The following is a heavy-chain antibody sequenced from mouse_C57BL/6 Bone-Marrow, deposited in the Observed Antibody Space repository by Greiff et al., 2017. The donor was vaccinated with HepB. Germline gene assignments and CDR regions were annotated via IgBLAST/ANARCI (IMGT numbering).Heavy chain of an antibody. J-gene: IGHJ3*01. V-gene: IGHV1-50*01. CDR3: ARQLRLRTSAWFAY. Sequence: QVQLQQSGAELVKPGASVKLSCKASGYTFTSYWMQWVKQRPGQGLEWIGEIDPSDSYTNYNQKFKGKATLTVDTSSSTAYMKLISLTSEDSAVYYCARQLRLRTSAWFAYWGQGTLVTVSA. CDR1: GYTFTSYW. D-gene: IGHD3-2*02. CDR2: IDPSDSYT.